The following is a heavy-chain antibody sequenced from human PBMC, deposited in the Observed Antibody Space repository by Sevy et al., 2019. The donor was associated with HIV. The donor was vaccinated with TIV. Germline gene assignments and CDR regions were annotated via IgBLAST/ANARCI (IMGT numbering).Heavy chain of an antibody. CDR2: INSDGSST. D-gene: IGHD3-10*01. V-gene: IGHV3-74*01. CDR1: GFTFSSYW. CDR3: AKAGSARGGALSPNDY. J-gene: IGHJ4*02. Sequence: GSLRLSCAASGFTFSSYWMHWVRQAPGKGLVWVSRINSDGSSTSYADSVKGRFTISRDNAKNTLYLQMNSLRAEDTAVYYCAKAGSARGGALSPNDYWGQGTLVTVSS.